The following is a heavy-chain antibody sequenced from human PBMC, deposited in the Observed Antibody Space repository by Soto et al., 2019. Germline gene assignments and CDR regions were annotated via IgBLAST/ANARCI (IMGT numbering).Heavy chain of an antibody. CDR1: GFTFSSYA. CDR3: AKSQGRLYYYYYGMDV. J-gene: IGHJ6*02. CDR2: ISGSGGST. V-gene: IGHV3-23*01. Sequence: EVQLLESGGGLVQPGGSLRLSCAASGFTFSSYAMSWVRQAPGKGLEWVSAISGSGGSTYYADSVKGRFTISRDNSKNTLYLQINSLRAEDTAVYYCAKSQGRLYYYYYGMDVWGQGTTVTVSS.